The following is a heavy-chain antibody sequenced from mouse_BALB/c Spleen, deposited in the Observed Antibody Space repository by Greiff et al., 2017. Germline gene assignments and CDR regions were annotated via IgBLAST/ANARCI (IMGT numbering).Heavy chain of an antibody. Sequence: QVQLKESGPGLVAPSQSLSITCTVSGFSLTSYGVHWVRQPPGKGLEWLGVIWAGGSTNYNSALMSRLSISKDNSKSQVFLKMNSLQTDDTAMYYCASHYGSSYSYWYFDVWGAGTTVTVSS. CDR1: GFSLTSYG. D-gene: IGHD1-1*01. CDR3: ASHYGSSYSYWYFDV. J-gene: IGHJ1*01. V-gene: IGHV2-9*02. CDR2: IWAGGST.